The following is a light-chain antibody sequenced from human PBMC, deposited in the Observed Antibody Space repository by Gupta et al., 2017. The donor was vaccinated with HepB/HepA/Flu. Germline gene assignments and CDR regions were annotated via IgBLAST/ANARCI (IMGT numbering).Light chain of an antibody. CDR1: SSDVGGYNY. J-gene: IGLJ1*01. Sequence: QSALTQPASVSGSPGQSITISCTGTSSDVGGYNYVSWYQQHPGKAPKLMIYDVSSRPSGVSNRFSGSKSGNTASLTISGLQAEDEADYYCSSHTSSTIFFGTGTKVTVL. CDR2: DVS. CDR3: SSHTSSTIF. V-gene: IGLV2-14*03.